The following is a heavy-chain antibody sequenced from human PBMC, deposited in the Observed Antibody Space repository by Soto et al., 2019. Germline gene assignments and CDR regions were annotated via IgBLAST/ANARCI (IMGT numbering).Heavy chain of an antibody. Sequence: QLQLQESGPGLVKPSETLSLTCTVSGGSISSSSYYWGWIRQPPGKGLEWIGSIYYSGSTYYNPSLKSRVTISVDTSKNQFSLKLSSVTAADTAVYYCASRAGYYYDSSGYHNPPFDYWGQGTLVTVSS. CDR2: IYYSGST. CDR3: ASRAGYYYDSSGYHNPPFDY. D-gene: IGHD3-22*01. J-gene: IGHJ4*02. V-gene: IGHV4-39*01. CDR1: GGSISSSSYY.